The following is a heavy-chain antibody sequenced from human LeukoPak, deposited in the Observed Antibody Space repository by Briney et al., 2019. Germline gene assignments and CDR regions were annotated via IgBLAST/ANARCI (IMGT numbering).Heavy chain of an antibody. D-gene: IGHD6-13*01. V-gene: IGHV1-2*02. CDR1: GYTFTGYY. Sequence: ASVKVSCKASGYTFTGYYMHWVRQAPGQGLEWMGWINPNSGGTNYAQKFQGRVTMTRDTSISTAYMELSRLRSDDTAVYYCARSGIAAAGIVSMWFDPWGQGTLVTVSS. J-gene: IGHJ5*02. CDR3: ARSGIAAAGIVSMWFDP. CDR2: INPNSGGT.